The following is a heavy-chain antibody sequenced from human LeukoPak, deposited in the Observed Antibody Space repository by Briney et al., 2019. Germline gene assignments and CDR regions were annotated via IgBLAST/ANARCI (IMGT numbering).Heavy chain of an antibody. J-gene: IGHJ4*02. V-gene: IGHV1-46*01. Sequence: ASVKVSCKASGYTFTSYYMHWVRQAPGQGLEWMGIINPSGGSTSYAQKFQGRVTMTRDMSTSTVYMELSSLRSEDTAVYYCARGPTLYYYDSSGYSNWGQGTLVTVSS. CDR2: INPSGGST. D-gene: IGHD3-22*01. CDR1: GYTFTSYY. CDR3: ARGPTLYYYDSSGYSN.